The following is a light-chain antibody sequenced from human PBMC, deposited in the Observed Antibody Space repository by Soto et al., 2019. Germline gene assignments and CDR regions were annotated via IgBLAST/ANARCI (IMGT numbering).Light chain of an antibody. J-gene: IGKJ1*01. CDR1: QSVINN. Sequence: IVTTHSPATLSVSPRERATLSSRASQSVINNLAWYQQRPGQAPGLLIYGASNRASGIPDRFSGSGSGTDFTLTISRLEPEDFAVYYCQQYGSSPRTFGQGTKVDI. CDR3: QQYGSSPRT. V-gene: IGKV3-20*01. CDR2: GAS.